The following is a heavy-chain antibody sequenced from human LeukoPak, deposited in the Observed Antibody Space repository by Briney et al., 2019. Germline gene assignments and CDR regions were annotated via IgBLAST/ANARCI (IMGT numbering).Heavy chain of an antibody. D-gene: IGHD5-18*01. J-gene: IGHJ4*02. Sequence: GGSLRLSCAASGFTVSSNYMNWVRQAPGKGLVWVSRINSDGSSTTYADSVKGRFTISRDNGQNTLYLQMNSLRAEDTAVYYCAREGRGYSYAFEYWGQGTLVTVSS. CDR2: INSDGSST. CDR1: GFTVSSNY. V-gene: IGHV3-74*01. CDR3: AREGRGYSYAFEY.